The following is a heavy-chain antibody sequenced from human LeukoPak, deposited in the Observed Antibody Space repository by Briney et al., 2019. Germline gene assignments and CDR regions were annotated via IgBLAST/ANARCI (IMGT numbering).Heavy chain of an antibody. D-gene: IGHD3-22*01. CDR1: GFTFSSYA. Sequence: GRSLRLSCAASGFTFSSYAMHWVRQAPGKGLEWVAVISYDGSNKYYADSVKGRFTISRDNSKNTLYLQMNSLRVEDTAVYYCARDRGAYFYETGYWGQGTLVTVSS. J-gene: IGHJ4*02. CDR3: ARDRGAYFYETGY. V-gene: IGHV3-30*14. CDR2: ISYDGSNK.